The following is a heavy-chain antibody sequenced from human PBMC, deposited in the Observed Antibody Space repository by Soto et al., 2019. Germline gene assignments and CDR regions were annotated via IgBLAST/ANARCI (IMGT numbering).Heavy chain of an antibody. V-gene: IGHV3-15*01. CDR2: IKSKTDGGTT. D-gene: IGHD3-22*01. Sequence: GGSLRLSCAASGFTFSNAWMSWVRQAPGKGLEWAGRIKSKTDGGTTDYAAPVKGRFTISRDDSKNTLYLQMNSLKTEDTAVYYCTTLTYYYDSSGYGFDYWGQGTLVTVSS. J-gene: IGHJ4*02. CDR1: GFTFSNAW. CDR3: TTLTYYYDSSGYGFDY.